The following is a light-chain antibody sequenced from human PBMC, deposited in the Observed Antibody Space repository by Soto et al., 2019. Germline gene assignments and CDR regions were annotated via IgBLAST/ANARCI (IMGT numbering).Light chain of an antibody. J-gene: IGKJ5*01. Sequence: EIVLTQSPATLSLSPGERATPSCRASQSVGSYLTWYQQKPGQAPRLLIYGASNRATGIPARFSGSGSGTDFTLTISRLEPEDFAVYYCQQYSSSPSITFGQGTRLEIK. CDR1: QSVGSY. CDR2: GAS. CDR3: QQYSSSPSIT. V-gene: IGKV3-20*01.